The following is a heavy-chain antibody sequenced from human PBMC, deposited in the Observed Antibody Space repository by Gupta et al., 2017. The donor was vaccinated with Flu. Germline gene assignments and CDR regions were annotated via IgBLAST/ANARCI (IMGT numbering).Heavy chain of an antibody. D-gene: IGHD3-9*01. J-gene: IGHJ4*02. CDR2: ISNDGSKK. CDR1: GFAFSSHV. Sequence: QVQLVESGGGVVQPGRSLRVPCVVSGFAFSSHVMHWVRQAPGKGLEWVTAISNDGSKKDYADSVRGRFTISRDNSKNTVYLQMDSLRGEDTAVYYCAKDRYDSWTFDYCGQGTLVTVSS. CDR3: AKDRYDSWTFDY. V-gene: IGHV3-30*18.